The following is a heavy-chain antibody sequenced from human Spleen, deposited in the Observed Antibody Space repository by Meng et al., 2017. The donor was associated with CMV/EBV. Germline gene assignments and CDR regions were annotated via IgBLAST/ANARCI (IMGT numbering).Heavy chain of an antibody. CDR2: INHSGRT. CDR3: ARGYSSSWRWNWFDP. J-gene: IGHJ5*02. CDR1: GGSFSGYY. D-gene: IGHD6-6*01. Sequence: GSMRLSCAVYGGSFSGYYWSWIRQPPGKGLEWIGEINHSGRTNYNPSLKSRVTISVDTSKNQFSLKLSSVTAADTAVYYCARGYSSSWRWNWFDPWGQGTLVTVSS. V-gene: IGHV4-34*01.